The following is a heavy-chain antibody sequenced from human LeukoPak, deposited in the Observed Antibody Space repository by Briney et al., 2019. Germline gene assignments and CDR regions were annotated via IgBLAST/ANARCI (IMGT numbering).Heavy chain of an antibody. V-gene: IGHV1-69*05. Sequence: SVKVFCKASGGTFSSYAITWVRHAPGQGLEWMGRIIPIFGTANYAQKFQGRVTITTDESTSTAYMELSTLRSDDTAVYYCARERPPGDSSNWFLEGYFDIWGQGTLVTVSS. CDR2: IIPIFGTA. J-gene: IGHJ4*02. CDR1: GGTFSSYA. CDR3: ARERPPGDSSNWFLEGYFDI. D-gene: IGHD6-13*01.